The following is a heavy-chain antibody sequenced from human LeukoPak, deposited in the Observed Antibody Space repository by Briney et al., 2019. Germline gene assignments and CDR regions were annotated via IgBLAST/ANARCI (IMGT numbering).Heavy chain of an antibody. Sequence: GESLKISCKGSGYSFTSYWIGWVRQMPGKGLEWMGIIYPGDSDTRYSPSFQGQVTISADKSISTAYLQWSSLKASDTAMYYCARSGTPGDIVVVPAAMGFDYWGEGTLVTVS. CDR3: ARSGTPGDIVVVPAAMGFDY. D-gene: IGHD2-2*01. CDR2: IYPGDSDT. CDR1: GYSFTSYW. J-gene: IGHJ4*02. V-gene: IGHV5-51*01.